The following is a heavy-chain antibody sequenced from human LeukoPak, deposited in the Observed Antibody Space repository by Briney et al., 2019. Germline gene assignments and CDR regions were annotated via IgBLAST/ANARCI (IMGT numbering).Heavy chain of an antibody. CDR2: ISSDGSST. CDR1: GFTFSSYW. Sequence: GGSLRLSCAASGFTFSSYWMHWVRQAPGKGLVWVSRISSDGSSTSYADSVKGRSTIFRDNAKNTPYLQMNSLRAEDTAVYYCVRDLGGRSGHWGQGTLVTVSS. V-gene: IGHV3-74*01. CDR3: VRDLGGRSGH. J-gene: IGHJ4*02. D-gene: IGHD1-26*01.